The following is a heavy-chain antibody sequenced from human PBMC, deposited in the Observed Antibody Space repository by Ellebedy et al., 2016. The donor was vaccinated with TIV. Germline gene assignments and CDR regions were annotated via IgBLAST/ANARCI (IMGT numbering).Heavy chain of an antibody. CDR2: IWYDGNNK. D-gene: IGHD3-22*01. J-gene: IGHJ4*02. V-gene: IGHV3-33*06. CDR3: AKGRGGGSDTSAPRYYFDY. CDR1: GFIISNYG. Sequence: PSETLSLTCAASGFIISNYGMHWVRQAPGKGLEWVAVIWYDGNNKQYADSVEGRFIISRDNSKKTLYLQMNSLRAEDTAVYYCAKGRGGGSDTSAPRYYFDYWGLGTLVTVSS.